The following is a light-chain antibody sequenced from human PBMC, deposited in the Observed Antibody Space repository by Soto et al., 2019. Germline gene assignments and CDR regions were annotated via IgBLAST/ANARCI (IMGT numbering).Light chain of an antibody. CDR1: QSVGSS. J-gene: IGKJ5*01. CDR2: DAS. V-gene: IGKV3-11*01. Sequence: EIVLTQSPATLSLLPGERATLSCRASQSVGSSLAWYQHKAGQAPRLLLYDASNRAPGIPARFSGSGSGTEFTLTISSLEPEDFAVYYCQQRSSWITFGQGTRLEIE. CDR3: QQRSSWIT.